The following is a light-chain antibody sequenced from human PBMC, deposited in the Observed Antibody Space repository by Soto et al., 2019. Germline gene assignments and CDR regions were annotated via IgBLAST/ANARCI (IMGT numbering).Light chain of an antibody. CDR2: ENN. Sequence: QSVLTQPPSVSAAPGQKVTISCSGSSSNIGNNYVSWYQQLPGTAPKLLIYENNKRPSGIPDRFSGSKSGTSATLGITGLQTGDEDDYYCGTWDSSLSAEDWVFGGGTKLTVL. CDR3: GTWDSSLSAEDWV. J-gene: IGLJ3*02. V-gene: IGLV1-51*02. CDR1: SSNIGNNY.